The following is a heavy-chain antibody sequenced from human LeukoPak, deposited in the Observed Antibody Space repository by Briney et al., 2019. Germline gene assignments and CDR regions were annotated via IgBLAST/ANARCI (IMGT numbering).Heavy chain of an antibody. V-gene: IGHV1-69*13. CDR1: RGTFSSYA. CDR3: ARGVPDIVVVPAAARYYYYYYMDV. J-gene: IGHJ6*03. CDR2: IIPIFGTT. Sequence: ASVKVSCKASRGTFSSYAISWVRQAPGQGLEWMGGIIPIFGTTTYAQKFQGRVTISADESTSTAYMELSSLRSEDTAVYYCARGVPDIVVVPAAARYYYYYYMDVWGKGTTVTISS. D-gene: IGHD2-2*01.